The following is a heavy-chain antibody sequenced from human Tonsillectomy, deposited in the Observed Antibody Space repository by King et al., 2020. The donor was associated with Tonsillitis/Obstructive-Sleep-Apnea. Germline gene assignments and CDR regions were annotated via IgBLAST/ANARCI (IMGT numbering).Heavy chain of an antibody. J-gene: IGHJ4*02. V-gene: IGHV3-66*01. CDR3: ARAGYDFFYYFHY. D-gene: IGHD5-12*01. CDR2: IYSGGTT. Sequence: VQLVESGGGLVQPGGSLRLSCAASGFTVSSNYMSWVRQAPGKGLEWVSVIYSGGTTYYTDYVKGRFTISRDNSKNTLYLQMNSLRAEGTAVYYCARAGYDFFYYFHYWGQGTLVTVSS. CDR1: GFTVSSNY.